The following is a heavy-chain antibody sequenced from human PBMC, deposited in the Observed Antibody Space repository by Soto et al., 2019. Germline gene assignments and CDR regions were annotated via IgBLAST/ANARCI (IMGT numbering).Heavy chain of an antibody. CDR3: ARDHSVGYYYYGMDV. CDR2: IKQDGSEK. J-gene: IGHJ6*02. CDR1: GFAFSSYW. Sequence: PGGSLRLSCAASGFAFSSYWMSWVRQAPGKGLEWVANIKQDGSEKYYVDSVKGRFTISRDNAKNSLYLQMNSLRAEDTAVYYCARDHSVGYYYYGMDVWGQGTTVTVCS. V-gene: IGHV3-7*05.